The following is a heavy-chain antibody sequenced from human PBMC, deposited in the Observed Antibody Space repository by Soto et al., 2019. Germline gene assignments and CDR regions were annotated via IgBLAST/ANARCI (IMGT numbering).Heavy chain of an antibody. Sequence: ASVKVSCKVSGYTLTELSMHWVRQAPGKGLEWMGGFDPEDGETIYAQKFQGRVTMSEDTSTDTAYMELSSLRSEDTAVYYCATEYCSGGSCYGIWFDPWGQGTLVTVSS. V-gene: IGHV1-24*01. CDR2: FDPEDGET. CDR3: ATEYCSGGSCYGIWFDP. D-gene: IGHD2-15*01. CDR1: GYTLTELS. J-gene: IGHJ5*02.